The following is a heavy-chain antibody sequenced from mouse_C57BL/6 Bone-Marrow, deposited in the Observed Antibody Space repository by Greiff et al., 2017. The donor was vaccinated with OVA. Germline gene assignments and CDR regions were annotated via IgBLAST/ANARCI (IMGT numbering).Heavy chain of an antibody. CDR2: ISSGCDYI. V-gene: IGHV5-9-1*02. Sequence: DVMLVESGEGLVKPGGSLKLSCAASGYTFSSYAMSWVRQTPEKRLAWVAYISSGCDYIYYADTVKGRFTIYRDNTRNTLYLQMRGHKYENTAMYYCSKVYYGKSWYFDVWGTGTTVTVSS. CDR3: SKVYYGKSWYFDV. CDR1: GYTFSSYA. J-gene: IGHJ1*03. D-gene: IGHD2-1*01.